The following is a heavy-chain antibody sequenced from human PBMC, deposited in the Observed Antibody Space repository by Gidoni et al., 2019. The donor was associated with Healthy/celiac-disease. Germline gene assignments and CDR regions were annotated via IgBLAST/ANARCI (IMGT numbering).Heavy chain of an antibody. CDR1: GGSISSGSYY. J-gene: IGHJ4*02. D-gene: IGHD6-19*01. Sequence: QVQLQESGPGLVKPSQTLSLTCTVSGGSISSGSYYWSWIRQPAGKGLEWIGRIYTSGSTNSNPSLKSRVPISVDTSKNQFSLKLSSVTAADTAVYYCARDGGYSSGWYLDYWGQGTLVTVSS. V-gene: IGHV4-61*02. CDR3: ARDGGYSSGWYLDY. CDR2: IYTSGST.